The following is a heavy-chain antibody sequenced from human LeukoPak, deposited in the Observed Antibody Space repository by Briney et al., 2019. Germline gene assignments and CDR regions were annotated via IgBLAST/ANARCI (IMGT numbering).Heavy chain of an antibody. V-gene: IGHV4-28*01. J-gene: IGHJ4*02. Sequence: PSDTLSLTCAVSGYSISSSNWWGWIRQPPGKGLEWIGYIYYSGSTYYNPSLKSRVTMSVDTSKNQFSLKLSSVTAVDTAVYYCARHADCLGDCYRNWGQGTLVTVSS. CDR1: GYSISSSNW. D-gene: IGHD2-21*01. CDR2: IYYSGST. CDR3: ARHADCLGDCYRN.